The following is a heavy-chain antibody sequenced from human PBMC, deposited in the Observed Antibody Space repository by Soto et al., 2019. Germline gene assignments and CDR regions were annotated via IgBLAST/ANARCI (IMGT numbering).Heavy chain of an antibody. J-gene: IGHJ5*02. D-gene: IGHD2-2*01. CDR1: GYTFTSHD. CDR3: ASDMSTT. Sequence: QVQLVQSGAEVKKPGASVKVSCKASGYTFTSHDINWMRQATGQGLEWMGWMNPNSGHTNYAQKXQXRXSMTRDTSISTAYMELTNLRSEDPAIYYCASDMSTTWGQGTLVTVSS. V-gene: IGHV1-8*01. CDR2: MNPNSGHT.